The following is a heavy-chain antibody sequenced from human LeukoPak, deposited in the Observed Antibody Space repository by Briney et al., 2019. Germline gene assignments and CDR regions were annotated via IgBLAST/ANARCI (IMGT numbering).Heavy chain of an antibody. J-gene: IGHJ6*03. D-gene: IGHD3-16*02. CDR2: MKPNSGHT. CDR3: ARGSDYVWGTYRYYSYMDI. Sequence: ASVKVSCKASGYTFTSYDINWVRQAPGQGLEWMGWMKPNSGHTGYAQKFQGRVTMTRNTSISTAYMELRSLRSEDTAVYYCARGSDYVWGTYRYYSYMDIWGKGTTVTISS. CDR1: GYTFTSYD. V-gene: IGHV1-8*01.